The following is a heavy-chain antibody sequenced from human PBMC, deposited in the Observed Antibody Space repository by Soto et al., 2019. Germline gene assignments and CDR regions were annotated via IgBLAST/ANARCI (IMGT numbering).Heavy chain of an antibody. J-gene: IGHJ6*02. CDR3: AKDLYSGSAVTPYYYYGMDV. Sequence: GGSLRLSCAASGFTFSSYGMHWVRQAPGKGLEWVAVISYDGSNKYNADSVKGRFTISRDNSKNTLYLQMNSLRAEDTAVYYCAKDLYSGSAVTPYYYYGMDVWGQGTTVTVS. V-gene: IGHV3-30*18. D-gene: IGHD1-26*01. CDR2: ISYDGSNK. CDR1: GFTFSSYG.